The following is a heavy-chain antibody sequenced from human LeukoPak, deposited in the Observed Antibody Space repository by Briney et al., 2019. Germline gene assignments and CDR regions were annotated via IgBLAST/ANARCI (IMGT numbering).Heavy chain of an antibody. Sequence: ASVKVSCKVSGYTLTELSMHWVRQAPGKGLEWMGGFDPEDGETIYAQKFQGRVTMTEDTSTDTAYMELSSLRSEDTAVYYCATDATYYYGSGSYAPFDPWGQGTLVTVSS. CDR1: GYTLTELS. D-gene: IGHD3-10*01. J-gene: IGHJ5*02. CDR2: FDPEDGET. CDR3: ATDATYYYGSGSYAPFDP. V-gene: IGHV1-24*01.